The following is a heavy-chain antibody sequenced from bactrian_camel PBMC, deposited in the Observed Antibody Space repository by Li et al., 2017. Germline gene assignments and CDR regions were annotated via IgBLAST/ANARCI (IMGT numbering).Heavy chain of an antibody. V-gene: IGHV3S53*01. J-gene: IGHJ4*01. CDR1: EYTINNYY. Sequence: HVQLVESGGGLVQPGGSLRLSCAASEYTINNYYMGWFRQAPGKEREGVASINPVGISVYADSVKGRFTISQDNAKKTTYLQMDQLKTEDTAIYYCAAGWSYGVGTLLRRHYDYWGQGTQVTVS. D-gene: IGHD5*01. CDR3: AAGWSYGVGTLLRRHYDY. CDR2: INPVGIS.